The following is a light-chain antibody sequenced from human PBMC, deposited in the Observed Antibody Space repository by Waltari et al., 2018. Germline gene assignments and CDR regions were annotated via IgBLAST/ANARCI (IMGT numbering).Light chain of an antibody. CDR1: QGISSY. J-gene: IGKJ4*01. Sequence: AIRMTQSPSSLSASTGDRVTITCRASQGISSYLAWYQQKPGKAPKLLIYAASTLQSVVPSRFSGSGSGTDFTLIISCLQSEDFATYYCQQYYSYPPTFGGGTKVEIK. CDR2: AAS. V-gene: IGKV1-8*01. CDR3: QQYYSYPPT.